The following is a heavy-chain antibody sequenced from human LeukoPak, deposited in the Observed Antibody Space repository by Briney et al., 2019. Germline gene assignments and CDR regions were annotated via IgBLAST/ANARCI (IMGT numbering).Heavy chain of an antibody. CDR2: IWYDGSKK. Sequence: PGGSLRLSCVGSGFRFGRYGMHWVRQTPGKGLEWVAMIWYDGSKKNYADSVKGRFTMSRDNSKNTVYLEMNSLRVEDTAVYYCARDREVTKGNWFGPRGQGTLVTVSS. V-gene: IGHV3-33*01. J-gene: IGHJ5*02. D-gene: IGHD4-17*01. CDR3: ARDREVTKGNWFGP. CDR1: GFRFGRYG.